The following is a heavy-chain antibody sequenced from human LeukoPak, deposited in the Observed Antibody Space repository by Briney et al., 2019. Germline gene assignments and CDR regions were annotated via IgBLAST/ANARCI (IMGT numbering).Heavy chain of an antibody. J-gene: IGHJ4*02. CDR2: INPSGGST. CDR1: GYTFTSYY. D-gene: IGHD3-22*01. V-gene: IGHV1-46*01. Sequence: GASVKVSCKASGYTFTSYYMHWVRQAPGQGLEWMGIINPSGGSTSYAQKFQGRVTMTRDTSTSTVYMELSSLRSEGTAVYYCARGEYYDRSGSHFDYWGQGTLVTVSS. CDR3: ARGEYYDRSGSHFDY.